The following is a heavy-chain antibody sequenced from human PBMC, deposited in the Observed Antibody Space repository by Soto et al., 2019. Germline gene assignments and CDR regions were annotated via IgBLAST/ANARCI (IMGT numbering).Heavy chain of an antibody. CDR2: IYWDDVK. CDR3: AHSLSIFGVVTQNWFDP. CDR1: GFSLSTSGVG. Sequence: QITLKESGPTLVKPTQTLTLTCTFSGFSLSTSGVGVAWIRQPPGKALEWLALIYWDDVKRYSPSLKSRLTITKDTSKNHVVLTVTNMDPVDTATYYCAHSLSIFGVVTQNWFDPWGQGTLVTVSS. D-gene: IGHD3-3*01. V-gene: IGHV2-5*02. J-gene: IGHJ5*02.